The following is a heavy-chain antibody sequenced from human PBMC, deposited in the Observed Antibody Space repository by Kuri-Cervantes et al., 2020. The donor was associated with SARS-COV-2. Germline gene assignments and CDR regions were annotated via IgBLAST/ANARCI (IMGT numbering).Heavy chain of an antibody. V-gene: IGHV4-38-2*01. Sequence: SQTLSLTCAVSGYSISSGYYWGWIRQPPGKGLEWIGSIYHSGSTYYNPSLKSRVTISVDTSKNQFSLKLSSVTAEDTAVYYCARHSYDFWSGSEPFDYWGQGTLVTVSS. D-gene: IGHD3-3*01. CDR3: ARHSYDFWSGSEPFDY. J-gene: IGHJ4*02. CDR2: IYHSGST. CDR1: GYSISSGYY.